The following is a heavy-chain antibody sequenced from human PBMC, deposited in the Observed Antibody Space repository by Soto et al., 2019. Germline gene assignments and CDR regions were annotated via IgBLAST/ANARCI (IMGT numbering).Heavy chain of an antibody. V-gene: IGHV4-31*03. J-gene: IGHJ4*02. CDR1: GGAISSGGYY. CDR3: ATAPGDYFDY. CDR2: IFYSGST. Sequence: SETLSLTCTGSGGAISSGGYYWSWIRQDPGKGLEWIGYIFYSGSTYYNPSLKSRVTISVDTSKNQFSLKLSSVTAADTAVYYCATAPGDYFDYWGQGTLVTVS.